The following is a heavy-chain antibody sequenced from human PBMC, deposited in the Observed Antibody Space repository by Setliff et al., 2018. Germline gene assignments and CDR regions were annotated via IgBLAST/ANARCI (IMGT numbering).Heavy chain of an antibody. CDR2: IYPGDSDA. J-gene: IGHJ5*02. CDR1: GHNFNIFW. V-gene: IGHV5-51*01. CDR3: ARSRSNFWSGYFNWFDP. D-gene: IGHD3-3*01. Sequence: PGESLKISCKASGHNFNIFWIGWVRQMPGKGLEWMGIIYPGDSDARYSPSFQGQVTISVDKSTTTAYLQWSSLEASDTAMYYCARSRSNFWSGYFNWFDPWGQGTLVTVSS.